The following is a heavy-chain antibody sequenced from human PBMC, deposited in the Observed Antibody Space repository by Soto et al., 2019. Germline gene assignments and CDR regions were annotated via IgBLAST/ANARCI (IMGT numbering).Heavy chain of an antibody. J-gene: IGHJ4*02. CDR1: GFTFTSSA. V-gene: IGHV1-58*01. CDR3: AAVYDSSGYYYVFDY. D-gene: IGHD3-22*01. Sequence: SVKVSCKASGFTFTSSAVQWVRQARGQRLEWIGWIVVGSGNTNYAQKFQERVTITRDMSTSTAYVELSSLRSEDTAVYYCAAVYDSSGYYYVFDYWGQGTLVTVSS. CDR2: IVVGSGNT.